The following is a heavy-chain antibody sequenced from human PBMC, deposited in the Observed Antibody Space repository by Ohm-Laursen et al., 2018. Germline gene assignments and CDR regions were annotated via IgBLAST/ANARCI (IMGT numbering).Heavy chain of an antibody. D-gene: IGHD5-12*01. CDR2: ISSSGSTI. J-gene: IGHJ4*02. Sequence: SLRLSCAASGFTFSDYYMSWIRQAPGKGLEWVSYISSSGSTIYYAGSVKGRFTISRDNAKNSLYLQMNSLRAEDTAVYYCARVMDSGYTGFDYWGQRTLVTVSS. CDR1: GFTFSDYY. V-gene: IGHV3-11*01. CDR3: ARVMDSGYTGFDY.